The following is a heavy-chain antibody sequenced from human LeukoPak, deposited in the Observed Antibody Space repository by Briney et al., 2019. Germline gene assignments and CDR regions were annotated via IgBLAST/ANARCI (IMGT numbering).Heavy chain of an antibody. V-gene: IGHV4-31*03. CDR2: IYYSGST. CDR1: GGSISSGGYY. D-gene: IGHD6-19*01. Sequence: SQTLSLTCTVSGGSISSGGYYWSWIRQHPGKGLEWIGYIYYSGSTYYNPSLKSRVTISVDTSKNQFSLKLSSVTAADTAAYYCARTYSSGWFFDYWGQGTLVTVSS. J-gene: IGHJ4*02. CDR3: ARTYSSGWFFDY.